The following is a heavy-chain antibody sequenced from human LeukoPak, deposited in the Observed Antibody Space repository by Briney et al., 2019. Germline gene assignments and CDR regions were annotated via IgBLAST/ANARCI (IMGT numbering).Heavy chain of an antibody. CDR3: AKGLHGSGSYYSGY. CDR2: ISGSGGST. D-gene: IGHD3-10*01. Sequence: AGGSLRLSCAASGFTFSSYAMSWVRQAPGKGLEWVSAISGSGGSTYYADSVKGRFTISRDNSKNTLYLQMNSLRAEDTAVHYCAKGLHGSGSYYSGYWGQGTLVTVSS. V-gene: IGHV3-23*01. CDR1: GFTFSSYA. J-gene: IGHJ4*02.